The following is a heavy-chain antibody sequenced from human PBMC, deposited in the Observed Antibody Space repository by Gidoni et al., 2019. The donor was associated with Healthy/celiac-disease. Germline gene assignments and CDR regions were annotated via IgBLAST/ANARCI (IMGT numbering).Heavy chain of an antibody. CDR1: GCSISSYY. V-gene: IGHV4-59*01. Sequence: QVQLQESGPGLVKPSETLSLTCTVSGCSISSYYWSWIRQPPGKGLEWIGYIYYSGSTNYNPSLKSRVTISVDTSKNQFSLKLSSVTAADTAVYYCAREATGGGKPLNWFDPWGQGTLVTVSS. J-gene: IGHJ5*02. CDR3: AREATGGGKPLNWFDP. D-gene: IGHD2-15*01. CDR2: IYYSGST.